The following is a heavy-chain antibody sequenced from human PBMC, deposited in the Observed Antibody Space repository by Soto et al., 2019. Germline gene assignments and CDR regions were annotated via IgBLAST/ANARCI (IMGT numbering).Heavy chain of an antibody. D-gene: IGHD4-17*01. CDR3: AKDLYGYGDYGTT. CDR1: GFTFSSYA. Sequence: EVQLLESGGGLVQPGGSLRLSCAASGFTFSSYAMSWVRQAPGKGLECVSAISGSGGSTYYADSVKGRFTISRDNSKNSLYLQMNSLRAEDPAVYYCAKDLYGYGDYGTTWGQGTLVTVSS. J-gene: IGHJ5*02. CDR2: ISGSGGST. V-gene: IGHV3-23*01.